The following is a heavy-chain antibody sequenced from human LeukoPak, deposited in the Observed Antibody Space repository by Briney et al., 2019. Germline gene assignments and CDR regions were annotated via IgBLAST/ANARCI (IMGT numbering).Heavy chain of an antibody. CDR1: GFTFSSYA. V-gene: IGHV3-30-3*01. CDR3: ARVPQGSSFPFDC. J-gene: IGHJ4*02. CDR2: ISYDGSNK. D-gene: IGHD6-6*01. Sequence: GGSLRLSCAASGFTFSSYAMHWVRQAPGKGLEWVAVISYDGSNKYYADYVKGRFTISRDNSKNTLYLQMNSLRAEDTAVYYCARVPQGSSFPFDCWGQGTLVTVSS.